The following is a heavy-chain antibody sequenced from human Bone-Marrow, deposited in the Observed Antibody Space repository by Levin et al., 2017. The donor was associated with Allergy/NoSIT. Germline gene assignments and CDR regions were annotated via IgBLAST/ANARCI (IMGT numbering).Heavy chain of an antibody. D-gene: IGHD2/OR15-2a*01. CDR1: GFTFSSYG. Sequence: GGSLRLSCAASGFTFSSYGMNWVRQAPGKGLDWVSFISGISDSIYYADSVKGRFTISRDNAKNSLYLQMNSLRAEDMAVYYCARDCNAALDYWGQGTLVTVSS. CDR3: ARDCNAALDY. J-gene: IGHJ4*02. V-gene: IGHV3-48*04. CDR2: ISGISDSI.